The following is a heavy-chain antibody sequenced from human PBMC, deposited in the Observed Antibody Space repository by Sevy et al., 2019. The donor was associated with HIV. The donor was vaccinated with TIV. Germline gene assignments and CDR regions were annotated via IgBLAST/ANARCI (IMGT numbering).Heavy chain of an antibody. J-gene: IGHJ3*02. CDR3: AREAMPPKYAFDI. CDR1: GLTVSNNY. CDR2: FYSGGNT. D-gene: IGHD2-2*01. V-gene: IGHV3-53*01. Sequence: GGSLRLSCAASGLTVSNNYMAWVRQAPGKGLEWVSLFYSGGNTYYADSVKGRFTVSRDDSKNTVYLQMNSLRVEDTALYYSAREAMPPKYAFDIWGQWTMVTVSS.